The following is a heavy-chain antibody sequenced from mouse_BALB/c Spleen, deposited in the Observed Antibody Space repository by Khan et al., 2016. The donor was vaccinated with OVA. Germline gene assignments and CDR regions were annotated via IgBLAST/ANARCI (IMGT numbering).Heavy chain of an antibody. Sequence: VQLQQSGPDLVKPGASVKITCKASGFSFTLYYMSWVKQSHGKSLEWIGRVNPYTDNINYNPVFTGKAILTVDNSSHTAYMELRSLTAEDSAVYFCARGYDVFASWGQGTLVTVSA. D-gene: IGHD2-14*01. CDR3: ARGYDVFAS. V-gene: IGHV1-18*01. CDR1: GFSFTLYY. CDR2: VNPYTDNI. J-gene: IGHJ3*01.